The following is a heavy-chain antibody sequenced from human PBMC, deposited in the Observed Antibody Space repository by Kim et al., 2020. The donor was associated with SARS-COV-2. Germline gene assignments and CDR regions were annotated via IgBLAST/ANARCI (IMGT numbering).Heavy chain of an antibody. Sequence: GRFTISRDNAKNSLYLQMNSLRAEDTAVYYCARGNFHYYDSSGYAGLFDYWGQGTLVTVSS. J-gene: IGHJ4*02. D-gene: IGHD3-22*01. V-gene: IGHV3-7*04. CDR3: ARGNFHYYDSSGYAGLFDY.